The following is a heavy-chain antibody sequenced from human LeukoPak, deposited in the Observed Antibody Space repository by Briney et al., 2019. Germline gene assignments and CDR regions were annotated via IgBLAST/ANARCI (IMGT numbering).Heavy chain of an antibody. D-gene: IGHD3-22*01. V-gene: IGHV1-46*01. Sequence: ASVKVSCKASGDTFTTDYIHWVRQGPGQGPEWMGVSNPSGGSTTNAQKFQGRVTMTRDTSTSTVYMELSSLRSEDTAVYYCARGSITMIVDDAFDIWGQGTMVTVSS. CDR3: ARGSITMIVDDAFDI. J-gene: IGHJ3*02. CDR2: SNPSGGST. CDR1: GDTFTTDY.